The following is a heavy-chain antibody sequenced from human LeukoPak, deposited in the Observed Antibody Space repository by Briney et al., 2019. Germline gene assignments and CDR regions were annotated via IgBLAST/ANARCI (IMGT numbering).Heavy chain of an antibody. CDR1: GYNFTTYW. J-gene: IGHJ6*03. CDR2: IYPGDSDV. D-gene: IGHD2-2*01. CDR3: ARHFIVVVPSSLRIGTYSYYMDV. V-gene: IGHV5-51*01. Sequence: GESLKISCKGSGYNFTTYWVGWVRQMPGKGLEWMGTIYPGDSDVRYSPSFQGQVTISVDRSISTAYLQWNSLKASDTALYYCARHFIVVVPSSLRIGTYSYYMDVWGKGTTVTVSS.